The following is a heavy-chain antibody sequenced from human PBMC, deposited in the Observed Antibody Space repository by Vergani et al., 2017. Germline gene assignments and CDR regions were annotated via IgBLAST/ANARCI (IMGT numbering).Heavy chain of an antibody. J-gene: IGHJ6*03. V-gene: IGHV3-33*01. Sequence: QVQLVESGGGVVQPGRSLRLSCTSSGFTFSTYAMHWVRQAPGKGLEWVAIIYYDGSKKYYADSVKGRFTISRDNSRNTLDLLMSSLRAEDTAIYYCVREGSYCGSTTCRYPGYVYYYHMDVWGEGTTVTVSS. CDR2: IYYDGSKK. D-gene: IGHD2-21*01. CDR1: GFTFSTYA. CDR3: VREGSYCGSTTCRYPGYVYYYHMDV.